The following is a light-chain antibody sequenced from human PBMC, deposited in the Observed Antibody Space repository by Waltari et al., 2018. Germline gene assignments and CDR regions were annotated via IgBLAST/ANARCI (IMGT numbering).Light chain of an antibody. CDR2: RVS. Sequence: DIVMTQTQLSLPVTTGEPASISCRSSQSLLNSNGNTYLYWYLQKPGQPPRLLIYRVSNRFSGVPDRFSGSGSGTDFTLKISRVEAEDVGVYYCMQALQTPPTFGQGTKVEIK. CDR3: MQALQTPPT. CDR1: QSLLNSNGNTY. J-gene: IGKJ1*01. V-gene: IGKV2-29*02.